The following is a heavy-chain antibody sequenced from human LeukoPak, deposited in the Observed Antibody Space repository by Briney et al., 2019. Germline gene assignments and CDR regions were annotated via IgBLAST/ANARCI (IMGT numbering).Heavy chain of an antibody. CDR2: ISWNSGSI. CDR1: GFTFDDYA. V-gene: IGHV3-9*01. J-gene: IGHJ4*02. Sequence: SLLLSCAASGFTFDDYAMHWGRPAPGKGLEWVSGISWNSGSIGYADSVKGRFTISRDNAKNSLYLQMNSLRAEDTALYYCAKGGYSYGKYSFDYWGQGTLVTVSS. CDR3: AKGGYSYGKYSFDY. D-gene: IGHD5-18*01.